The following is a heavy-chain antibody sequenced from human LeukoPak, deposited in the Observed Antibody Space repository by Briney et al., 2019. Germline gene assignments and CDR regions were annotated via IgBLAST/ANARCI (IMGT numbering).Heavy chain of an antibody. V-gene: IGHV1-69*13. D-gene: IGHD3-10*01. CDR1: GGTFSSYA. CDR2: IIPIFGTA. CDR3: AREYYYGSGDGNI. J-gene: IGHJ3*02. Sequence: SVKVSCKASGGTFSSYAISWVRQAPGQGLEWMGGIIPIFGTANYAQKFQGRVTTTADESTSTAYMELSSLRSEDTAVYYCAREYYYGSGDGNIWGQGTMVTVSS.